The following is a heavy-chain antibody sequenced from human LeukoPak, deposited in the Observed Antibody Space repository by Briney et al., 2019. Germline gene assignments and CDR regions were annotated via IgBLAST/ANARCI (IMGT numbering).Heavy chain of an antibody. CDR2: MYYSGST. V-gene: IGHV4-39*07. CDR1: GGSISSSSYY. J-gene: IGHJ3*02. Sequence: SETLSLTCTVSGGSISSSSYYWGWIRQPPGKGLEWIGSMYYSGSTYYNPSLKSRVTISVDTSKNQFSLELSSVTAADTAVYYCARDVSDNAFDIWGQGTMVTVSS. CDR3: ARDVSDNAFDI.